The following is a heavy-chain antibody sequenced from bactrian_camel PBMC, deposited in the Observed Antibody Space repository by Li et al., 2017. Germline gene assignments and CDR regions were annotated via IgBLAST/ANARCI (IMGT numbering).Heavy chain of an antibody. J-gene: IGHJ4*01. D-gene: IGHD6*01. CDR1: GYTGRWPC. CDR2: FYTGGRST. Sequence: HVQLVESGGGSVQVGGSLTLACVVSGYTGRWPCMAWFRQAPGKEREGVATFYTGGRSTYYADSVKGRFTISLDNAKNTVPLQMNSLKPEDTAMYYCAAGYTFGGSWYLTWEYDYWGQGTQVTVS. V-gene: IGHV3S1*01. CDR3: AAGYTFGGSWYLTWEYDY.